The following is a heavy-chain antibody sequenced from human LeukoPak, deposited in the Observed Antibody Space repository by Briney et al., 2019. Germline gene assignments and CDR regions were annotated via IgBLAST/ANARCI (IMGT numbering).Heavy chain of an antibody. Sequence: GGSLRLSCAASGSTFSSSWMHWVRQAPGKGLVWVSRIKSDGSGATYADSVKGRFTISRDNAKNTLYLQMNSLRAEDTAVYYCARAETYYYDSSGPYYFDYWGQGTLVTVSS. V-gene: IGHV3-74*03. CDR2: IKSDGSGA. CDR3: ARAETYYYDSSGPYYFDY. J-gene: IGHJ4*02. D-gene: IGHD3-22*01. CDR1: GSTFSSSW.